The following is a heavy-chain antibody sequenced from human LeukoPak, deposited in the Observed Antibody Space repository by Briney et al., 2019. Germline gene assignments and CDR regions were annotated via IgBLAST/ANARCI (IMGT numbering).Heavy chain of an antibody. Sequence: PGGSLRLSCAASGFTFSSYSMNWVRQAPGKGLEWVSSISSSSSYIYYADSVKGRFTISRDNAKNSLYPQMNSLRAEDTAVYYCARDGPYCSSTSCYAAWFDPWGQGTLVTVSS. D-gene: IGHD2-2*01. V-gene: IGHV3-21*01. CDR3: ARDGPYCSSTSCYAAWFDP. CDR1: GFTFSSYS. J-gene: IGHJ5*02. CDR2: ISSSSSYI.